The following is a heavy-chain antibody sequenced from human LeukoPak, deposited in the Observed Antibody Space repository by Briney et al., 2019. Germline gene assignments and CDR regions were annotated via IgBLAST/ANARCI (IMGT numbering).Heavy chain of an antibody. V-gene: IGHV4-31*03. Sequence: SQTLSLTCTVSGGSISSGGNYWSWIRQHPGKGLEWIGYIYYSGSTFYNPSLKSRVTISLDTSKNQFSLKLTSVTAADTAVYYCARDRWFDPWGQGTLVTVSS. CDR3: ARDRWFDP. CDR1: GGSISSGGNY. J-gene: IGHJ5*02. CDR2: IYYSGST.